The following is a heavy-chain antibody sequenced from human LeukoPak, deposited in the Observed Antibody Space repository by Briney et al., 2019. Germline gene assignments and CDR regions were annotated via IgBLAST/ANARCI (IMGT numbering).Heavy chain of an antibody. Sequence: ASVGVSCKASGYTLTDFYLHWVRQAPGQGLVWMGWINPYSGDTRYAEKFQGRVTMTRDTSNSTVYMEVNSLKSDDTAVYYCARLPVTGSGDYWGQGTLVVVSS. CDR3: ARLPVTGSGDY. V-gene: IGHV1-2*02. CDR1: GYTLTDFY. J-gene: IGHJ4*02. CDR2: INPYSGDT. D-gene: IGHD6-19*01.